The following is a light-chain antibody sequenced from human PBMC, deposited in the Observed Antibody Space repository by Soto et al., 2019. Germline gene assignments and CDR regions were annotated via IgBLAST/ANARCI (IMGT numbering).Light chain of an antibody. CDR1: QSLLHSNGFTY. J-gene: IGKJ2*01. CDR2: LGS. Sequence: DIVMTQSPLSLPVTPGEPASISCRSSQSLLHSNGFTYLDWYLQRPGQSPQLLIYLGSHRAPGVPDRISEGGSGTDFILKISRVEKEEVGVYYCTHALQTPPAFGQGTKLEIK. CDR3: THALQTPPA. V-gene: IGKV2-28*01.